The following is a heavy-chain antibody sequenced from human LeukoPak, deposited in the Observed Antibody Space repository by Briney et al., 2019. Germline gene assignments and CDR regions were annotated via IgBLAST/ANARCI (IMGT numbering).Heavy chain of an antibody. Sequence: GASVKVSCKASGYTFTSFGISWVRQAPGQGLEWMGWISAYNGNTNYAQKLQGRVTMTTDTSTSTAYMELRSLRSDDTAVYYCARIVRYFDWLLYWDEGGAFDYWGQGTLVTVSS. J-gene: IGHJ4*02. CDR1: GYTFTSFG. CDR2: ISAYNGNT. V-gene: IGHV1-18*01. D-gene: IGHD3-9*01. CDR3: ARIVRYFDWLLYWDEGGAFDY.